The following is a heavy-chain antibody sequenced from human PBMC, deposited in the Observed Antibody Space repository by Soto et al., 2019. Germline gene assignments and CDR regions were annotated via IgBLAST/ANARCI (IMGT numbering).Heavy chain of an antibody. J-gene: IGHJ5*02. CDR3: GTAISYVWGILPDL. D-gene: IGHD3-16*01. Sequence: GASVKVSCKASGFTFTSSAVQWVRQARGQRLEWIGWIVVGSGNTNYAQKFQERVTITTDMSTSTAYMELSSLRSEDTAVYYCGTAISYVWGILPDLWGQGTLVTVSS. CDR2: IVVGSGNT. CDR1: GFTFTSSA. V-gene: IGHV1-58*01.